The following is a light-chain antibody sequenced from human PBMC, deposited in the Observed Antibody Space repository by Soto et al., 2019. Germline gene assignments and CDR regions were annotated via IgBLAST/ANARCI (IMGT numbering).Light chain of an antibody. CDR1: QDIRTS. Sequence: DIQMTQSPSSLSASVGARVSITCQASQDIRTSLSWFQQKPGRAPKLLMYGASNLETGVPSRFRGSGSGRDFTFTISSLQPEDIATYYCQQYDNLPPFTFGPGTKVEIK. J-gene: IGKJ3*01. CDR2: GAS. V-gene: IGKV1-33*01. CDR3: QQYDNLPPFT.